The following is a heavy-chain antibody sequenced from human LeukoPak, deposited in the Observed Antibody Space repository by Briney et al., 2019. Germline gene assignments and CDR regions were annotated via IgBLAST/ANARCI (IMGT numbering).Heavy chain of an antibody. Sequence: QPGGSLRLSCAASGFTFSSYWMHWVRQVPGKGLVWVSRLNGDGSTTNYADSVKGRFTISRDNAKNTLYLQMNSLRVEDTAVYYCARGQWPDYWGQGTLVTVSS. J-gene: IGHJ4*02. CDR3: ARGQWPDY. CDR1: GFTFSSYW. D-gene: IGHD6-19*01. V-gene: IGHV3-74*01. CDR2: LNGDGSTT.